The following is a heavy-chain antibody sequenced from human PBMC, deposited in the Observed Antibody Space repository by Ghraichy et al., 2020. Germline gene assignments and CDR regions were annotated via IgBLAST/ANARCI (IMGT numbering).Heavy chain of an antibody. Sequence: SETLSLTCAVSGGSISSGGYSWSWIRQPPGKGLEWIGYIYHSGSTYYNPSLKSRVTISVDRSKNQFSLKLSSVTAADTAVYYCARGGRLQPFDPWGQGTLVTVSS. J-gene: IGHJ5*02. CDR1: GGSISSGGYS. D-gene: IGHD4-11*01. CDR2: IYHSGST. CDR3: ARGGRLQPFDP. V-gene: IGHV4-30-2*01.